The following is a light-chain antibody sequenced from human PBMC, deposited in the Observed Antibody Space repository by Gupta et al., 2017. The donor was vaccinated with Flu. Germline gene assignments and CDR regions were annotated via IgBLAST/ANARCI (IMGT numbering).Light chain of an antibody. CDR3: QQTYSALWT. Sequence: PSSLSASVGDRVTITCRASQSISSYLNWYQQKPGKAPKLLIYAASTLQSGVPSRFSGSGSGTDFTLTITSLQPEDFATYYCQQTYSALWTFGQGTKVVIK. CDR2: AAS. V-gene: IGKV1-39*01. CDR1: QSISSY. J-gene: IGKJ1*01.